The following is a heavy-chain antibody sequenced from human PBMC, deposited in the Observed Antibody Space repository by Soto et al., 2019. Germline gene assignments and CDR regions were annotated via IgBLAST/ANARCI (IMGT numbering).Heavy chain of an antibody. J-gene: IGHJ3*02. V-gene: IGHV2-5*01. CDR1: GFSLSTSGVG. CDR2: IYWNDDK. D-gene: IGHD3-22*01. Sequence: SGPTLVNPTQTLTLTCTFSGFSLSTSGVGVGWIRQPPGKALEWLALIYWNDDKRYSPSLKSRLTITKDTSKNQVVLTMTNMDPVDTATYYXAHSYYYDSSGSRAFDIWGQGTMVTVSS. CDR3: AHSYYYDSSGSRAFDI.